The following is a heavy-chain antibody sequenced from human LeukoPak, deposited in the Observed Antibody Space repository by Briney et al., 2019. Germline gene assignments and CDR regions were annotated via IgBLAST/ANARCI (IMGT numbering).Heavy chain of an antibody. D-gene: IGHD2-21*02. Sequence: PGGSLRLSCAASGFTFSNYWMHWVRQAPGEALMWVSRIKSDVSSTTYADSVKGRFTISRDNAKNTLYLQMNSLRAEDTAVYYCSRDSLSSCGGDCYSGLDVWGQGTTVTVSS. CDR1: GFTFSNYW. J-gene: IGHJ6*02. V-gene: IGHV3-74*01. CDR3: SRDSLSSCGGDCYSGLDV. CDR2: IKSDVSST.